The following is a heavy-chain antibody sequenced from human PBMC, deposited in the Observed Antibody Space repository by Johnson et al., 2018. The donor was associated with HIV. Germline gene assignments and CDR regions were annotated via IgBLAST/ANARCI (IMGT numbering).Heavy chain of an antibody. CDR3: ARDRDRLNWNYGALDI. Sequence: QVQLVESGGGLVQPGGSLRLSCAASRFTFSSYAMHWVRQAPGKGLEWVAVISYDGSNKYYADSVKGRFTFSRDNGNKDVYLQMDSLRVEDTAVYYCARDRDRLNWNYGALDIWGQGTMVTVSS. V-gene: IGHV3-30-3*01. CDR2: ISYDGSNK. J-gene: IGHJ3*02. D-gene: IGHD1-7*01. CDR1: RFTFSSYA.